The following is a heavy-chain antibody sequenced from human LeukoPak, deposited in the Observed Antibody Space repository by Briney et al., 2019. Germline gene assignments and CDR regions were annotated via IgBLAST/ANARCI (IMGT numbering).Heavy chain of an antibody. CDR2: IRSKANSYAT. CDR1: GFTFSGSA. Sequence: GGSLKLSCAASGFTFSGSAMHWVRQASGKGLEWVGRIRSKANSYATAYAASVKGRFTISRDDSKNTAYLQMNSLKTEDTAVYYCTRHSIAVAGPYYYYMDVWGKGTTVTISS. CDR3: TRHSIAVAGPYYYYMDV. D-gene: IGHD6-19*01. J-gene: IGHJ6*03. V-gene: IGHV3-73*01.